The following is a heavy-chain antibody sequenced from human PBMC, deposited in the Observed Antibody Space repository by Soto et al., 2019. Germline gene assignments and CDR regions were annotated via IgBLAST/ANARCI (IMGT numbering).Heavy chain of an antibody. CDR1: GFTFSSYG. D-gene: IGHD5-12*01. J-gene: IGHJ4*02. V-gene: IGHV3-30*03. CDR2: ISYDGSNK. Sequence: QVQLVESGGGVVQPGRSLRLSCAASGFTFSSYGMHWVRQAPGKGLEWVAVISYDGSNKYYADSVKGRFTISRDNSKNTLYLQMNSLRAEDTAVYYCASTVEMATISLDYWGQGTLVTVSS. CDR3: ASTVEMATISLDY.